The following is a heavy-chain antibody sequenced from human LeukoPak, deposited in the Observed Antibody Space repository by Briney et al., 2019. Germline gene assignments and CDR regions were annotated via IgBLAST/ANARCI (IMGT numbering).Heavy chain of an antibody. CDR3: ARDLLGYNYYYMDV. J-gene: IGHJ6*03. D-gene: IGHD3-16*02. V-gene: IGHV3-21*01. CDR2: ISSSSSYI. CDR1: GFTFSSYS. Sequence: PGGSLSLSCAASGFTFSSYSMNWVRQAPGKGLEWVSSISSSSSYIYYADSVKGRFTISRDNAKNSLFLQMNSLRAEDTAVYYCARDLLGYNYYYMDVWGKGTTVTVSS.